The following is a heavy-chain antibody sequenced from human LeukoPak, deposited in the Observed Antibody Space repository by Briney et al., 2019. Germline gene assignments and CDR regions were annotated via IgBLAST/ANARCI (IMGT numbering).Heavy chain of an antibody. CDR3: ARDVLLWFGEFEYFDY. CDR1: GFTFSSYS. Sequence: GGSLRLSCAASGFTFSSYSMNWVRQAPGKGLEWVSSISSSSSYIYYADSVKGRFTISRDNAKNSLYLQMNSLRAEDTAVYYCARDVLLWFGEFEYFDYWGQGTLVTVSP. J-gene: IGHJ4*02. V-gene: IGHV3-21*01. CDR2: ISSSSSYI. D-gene: IGHD3-10*01.